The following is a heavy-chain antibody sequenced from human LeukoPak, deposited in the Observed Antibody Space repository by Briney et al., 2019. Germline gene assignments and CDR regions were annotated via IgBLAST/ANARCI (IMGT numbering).Heavy chain of an antibody. V-gene: IGHV3-7*01. Sequence: GGSLRLSCAASGLTFSSYWMSWVRQTPGKGLEWVANIKQDGSEKYYVGSVKGRFTISRDNAKSSLFLQMNSLRVEDTAVYYCARGPTPSYYYGSGSYYSLDFWGQGTLVTVSS. CDR3: ARGPTPSYYYGSGSYYSLDF. CDR1: GLTFSSYW. CDR2: IKQDGSEK. D-gene: IGHD3-10*01. J-gene: IGHJ4*02.